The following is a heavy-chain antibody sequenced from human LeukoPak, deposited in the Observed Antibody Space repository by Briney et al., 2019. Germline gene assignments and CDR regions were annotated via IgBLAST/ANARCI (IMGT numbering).Heavy chain of an antibody. CDR1: GYTFTGYY. J-gene: IGHJ5*02. CDR2: INPNSGGT. V-gene: IGHV1-2*02. Sequence: ASVKVSCKTSGYTFTGYYIHWVRQAPGQGLEWMGWINPNSGGTNYAQNFQGRVTMTRDTSISTAYMELSRLRSDDTAVYYCARDSTFRCVNGVCLFDPWGQGTLVTVSS. CDR3: ARDSTFRCVNGVCLFDP. D-gene: IGHD2-8*01.